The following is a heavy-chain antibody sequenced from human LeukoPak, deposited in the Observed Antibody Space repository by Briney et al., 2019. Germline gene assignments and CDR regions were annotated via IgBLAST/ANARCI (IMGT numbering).Heavy chain of an antibody. Sequence: SVKVSCKASGGTFSSYAISWVRQAPGQGLEWMGGIIPIFGTANYAQKFQGRVTITADKSTSTAYMELSSLRSEDTAVYYCARVGVYSSSHDAFDIWGQGTMVTVSS. J-gene: IGHJ3*02. D-gene: IGHD6-13*01. CDR1: GGTFSSYA. CDR2: IIPIFGTA. CDR3: ARVGVYSSSHDAFDI. V-gene: IGHV1-69*06.